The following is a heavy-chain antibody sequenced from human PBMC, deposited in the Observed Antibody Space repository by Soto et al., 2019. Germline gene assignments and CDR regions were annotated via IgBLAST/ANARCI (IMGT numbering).Heavy chain of an antibody. V-gene: IGHV1-2*02. CDR1: GYTFTGYY. D-gene: IGHD1-7*01. CDR3: AREGGPNNWNLVYWFDP. Sequence: ASVKVSCKASGYTFTGYYMHWVRQAPGQGLVWMGWINPNSGGTNYAQKVQGRVTMTRDTSISTAYMELSRLRSDDTAVYYCAREGGPNNWNLVYWFDPWGQGTLVTVSS. J-gene: IGHJ5*01. CDR2: INPNSGGT.